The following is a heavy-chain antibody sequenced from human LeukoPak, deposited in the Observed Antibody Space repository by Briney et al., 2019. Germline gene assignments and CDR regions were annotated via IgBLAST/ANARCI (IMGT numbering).Heavy chain of an antibody. Sequence: ASVKVSCKVSGYTLTELSMHWVRQAPGKGLEWMGGFDPEDGETIYAQKFQGRVTMTEDTSTDTAYMELNSQRSEDTAVYYCAADRWFGPIFDYWGQGTLVTVSS. J-gene: IGHJ4*02. D-gene: IGHD3-10*01. CDR1: GYTLTELS. CDR2: FDPEDGET. CDR3: AADRWFGPIFDY. V-gene: IGHV1-24*01.